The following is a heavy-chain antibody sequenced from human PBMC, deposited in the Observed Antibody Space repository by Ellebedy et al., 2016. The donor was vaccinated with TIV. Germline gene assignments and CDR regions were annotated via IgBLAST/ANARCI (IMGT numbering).Heavy chain of an antibody. J-gene: IGHJ5*02. D-gene: IGHD3-10*01. CDR2: IFYSGST. CDR3: ARGPRRGVPNWFDP. Sequence: SETLSLTCTVSGGSINSYYWSWIRQPPGKGLEWIGYIFYSGSTKYNPSLKSRVTISVDTSKNQFSLKVNSVTAADTAVYYCARGPRRGVPNWFDPWGQGTLVTVSS. CDR1: GGSINSYY. V-gene: IGHV4-59*01.